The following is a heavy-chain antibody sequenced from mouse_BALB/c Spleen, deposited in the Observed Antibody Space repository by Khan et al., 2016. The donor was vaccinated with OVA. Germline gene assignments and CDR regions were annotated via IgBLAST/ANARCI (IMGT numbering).Heavy chain of an antibody. CDR3: AKLLWSHYYALDY. Sequence: QVQLKQSGPGLVAPSQSLSITCTVSGFSLTDYGVSWIRQPPGKGLEWLGLIWGGGTTYYNSVLNSRLSISKDNSKTQVSLKMNRLQTDDTAMYYCAKLLWSHYYALDYWGQGTSVTVSS. V-gene: IGHV2-6-5*01. D-gene: IGHD1-1*02. J-gene: IGHJ4*01. CDR2: IWGGGTT. CDR1: GFSLTDYG.